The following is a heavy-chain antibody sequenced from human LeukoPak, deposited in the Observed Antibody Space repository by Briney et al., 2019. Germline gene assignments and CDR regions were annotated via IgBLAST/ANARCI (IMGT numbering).Heavy chain of an antibody. V-gene: IGHV4-38-2*02. CDR2: IYHSGST. Sequence: SVTLSLTCTVSGYSISCGYYWGWIRQPPGKGLEWIGSIYHSGSTYYNPSLKSRVTISVDTSKNQFSLKLSSVTAADTAVYYCARDRFGGWYALFDYWGQGTLVTVSS. J-gene: IGHJ4*02. CDR3: ARDRFGGWYALFDY. CDR1: GYSISCGYY. D-gene: IGHD6-19*01.